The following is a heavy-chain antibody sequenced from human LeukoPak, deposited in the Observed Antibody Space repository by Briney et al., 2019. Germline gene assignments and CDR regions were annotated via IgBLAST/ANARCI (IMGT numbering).Heavy chain of an antibody. D-gene: IGHD3-22*01. V-gene: IGHV3-23*01. J-gene: IGHJ4*02. CDR1: GSTFSSYA. Sequence: GGSLRLSCAASGSTFSSYAMSWVRQAPGKGLEWVSAISGSGGSTYYADSVKGRFTISRDNSKNTLYLQMNSLRAEDTAVYYCAKVDYYDSSGYGYWGQGTLVTVSS. CDR3: AKVDYYDSSGYGY. CDR2: ISGSGGST.